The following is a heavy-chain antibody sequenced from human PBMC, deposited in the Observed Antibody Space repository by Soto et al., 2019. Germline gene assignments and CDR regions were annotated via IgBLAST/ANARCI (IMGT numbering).Heavy chain of an antibody. Sequence: GGSLRLSCAASGFTFSYYSMIWVRQAPGKGLECVSSISSSSSYIYFADSVKGRFTISRDNAKNSLYLQMNSLRAEDTAVYYCARDQDALDFWGQGTMVTVSS. J-gene: IGHJ3*01. V-gene: IGHV3-21*01. CDR3: ARDQDALDF. CDR2: ISSSSSYI. CDR1: GFTFSYYS.